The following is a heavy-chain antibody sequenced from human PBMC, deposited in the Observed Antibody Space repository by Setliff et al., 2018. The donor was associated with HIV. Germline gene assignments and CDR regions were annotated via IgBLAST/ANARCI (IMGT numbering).Heavy chain of an antibody. CDR2: IYHTGST. Sequence: PSETLSLTCVVSGYSISSGNYWGWIRQPPGKGLEWIGNIYHTGSTNCNPSLKSRVTMSVDTSRNHFSLKLTSVTAADTALYYCARHEDYYYYGMDVWGQGTTVTVSS. V-gene: IGHV4-38-2*01. CDR3: ARHEDYYYYGMDV. CDR1: GYSISSGNY. J-gene: IGHJ6*02.